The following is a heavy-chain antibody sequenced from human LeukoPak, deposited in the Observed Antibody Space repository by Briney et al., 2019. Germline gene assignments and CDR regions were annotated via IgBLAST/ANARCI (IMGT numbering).Heavy chain of an antibody. CDR1: GYTFTGYY. Sequence: ASVKVSCKASGYTFTGYYMHWVRQAPGQGLEWMGWINPNSGGTNYAQKLQGSVTMTTDTSTSTAYMELRSLRSDDTAVYYCARDLGYCSGGSCRYYYYGMDVWGQGTTVTVSS. CDR3: ARDLGYCSGGSCRYYYYGMDV. D-gene: IGHD2-15*01. J-gene: IGHJ6*02. V-gene: IGHV1-2*02. CDR2: INPNSGGT.